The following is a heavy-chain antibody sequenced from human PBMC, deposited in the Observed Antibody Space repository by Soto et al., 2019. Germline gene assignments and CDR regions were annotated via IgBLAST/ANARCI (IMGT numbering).Heavy chain of an antibody. CDR1: GGTFSSYT. Sequence: QVQLVQSGAEVKKPGSSVKVSCKASGGTFSSYTISWVRQAPGQGLEWMGRIIPILGIANYAQKFQGRVTIIADKSTSTGYMELSRLRSEDTAVYYCASPYNSSWYNYWGQGTLVTVSS. D-gene: IGHD6-13*01. V-gene: IGHV1-69*02. CDR3: ASPYNSSWYNY. CDR2: IIPILGIA. J-gene: IGHJ4*02.